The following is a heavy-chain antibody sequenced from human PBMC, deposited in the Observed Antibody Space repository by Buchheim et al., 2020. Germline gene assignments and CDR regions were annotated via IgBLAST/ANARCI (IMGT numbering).Heavy chain of an antibody. Sequence: EVQLVQSGAEVKKPGESLKISCKASGYSFSSYWIGWVRQMSGKGLEWMGIIYPGDSDTRYSPSFQGQVTISADKSISTAYPQWSSLKASDTAMYYCVRGQGYCSSGASCYIFDYWGQGIL. CDR1: GYSFSSYW. D-gene: IGHD2-2*02. CDR2: IYPGDSDT. CDR3: VRGQGYCSSGASCYIFDY. J-gene: IGHJ4*02. V-gene: IGHV5-51*01.